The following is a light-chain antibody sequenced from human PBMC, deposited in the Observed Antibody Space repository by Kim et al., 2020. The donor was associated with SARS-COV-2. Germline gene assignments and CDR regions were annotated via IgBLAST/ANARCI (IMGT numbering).Light chain of an antibody. CDR1: SSDVGAYNY. Sequence: GQSVTISCAGTSSDVGAYNYVSWYQQHPGKAPKLMIYDVTNRPSGVSNRFSGSKSGNTASLSISGLQAEDEADYYCSSYSSSSPHVFGTGTKVTFL. J-gene: IGLJ1*01. CDR3: SSYSSSSPHV. V-gene: IGLV2-14*03. CDR2: DVT.